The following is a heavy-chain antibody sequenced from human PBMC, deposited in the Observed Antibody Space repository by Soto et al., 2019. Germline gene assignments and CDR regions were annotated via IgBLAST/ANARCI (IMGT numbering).Heavy chain of an antibody. D-gene: IGHD6-6*01. CDR1: GGTISSDY. CDR3: ARSHVSSSYWFDP. J-gene: IGHJ5*02. V-gene: IGHV4-59*01. CDR2: IYYSGST. Sequence: QVQLQESGPGLVKPSETLSLTCTFSGGTISSDYWSWIRQPPGKGLECNGYIYYSGSTNYNPPLKSRVTISVDTSKNQFSLNLTSVTVADTAVYYCARSHVSSSYWFDPWGQGILVSVSS.